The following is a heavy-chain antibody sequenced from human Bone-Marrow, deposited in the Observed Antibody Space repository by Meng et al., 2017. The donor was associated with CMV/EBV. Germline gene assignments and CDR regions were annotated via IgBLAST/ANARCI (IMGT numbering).Heavy chain of an antibody. CDR3: LRDYDFWSRGGY. J-gene: IGHJ4*02. CDR1: GFTFDDYG. V-gene: IGHV3-20*01. Sequence: GESLKISCAASGFTFDDYGMSWVRQAPGKGLEWVSGINWNGGSTGYADSVKGRFTISRDNAKNSLYLQMNSLRAEDTALYHCLRDYDFWSRGGYCGQGTLVTVSS. D-gene: IGHD3-3*01. CDR2: INWNGGST.